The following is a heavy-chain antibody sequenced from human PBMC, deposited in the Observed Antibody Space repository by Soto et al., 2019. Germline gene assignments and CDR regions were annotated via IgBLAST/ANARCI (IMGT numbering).Heavy chain of an antibody. D-gene: IGHD3-10*02. CDR1: GFTFSSYA. J-gene: IGHJ3*02. CDR3: RCSGSRAFDI. Sequence: EVQLLESGGGLVQPGGSLRLSCAASGFTFSSYAMSWVRQAPGKGLEWVSAISGSGGSTYYADSVKGRFTISRDNSKNTLYLQMNSLGAEDTAVYYCRCSGSRAFDIWGQGTMVTVSS. V-gene: IGHV3-23*01. CDR2: ISGSGGST.